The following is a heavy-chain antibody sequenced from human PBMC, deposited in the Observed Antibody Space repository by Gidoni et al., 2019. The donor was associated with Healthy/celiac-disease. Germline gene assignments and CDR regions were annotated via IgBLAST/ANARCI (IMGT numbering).Heavy chain of an antibody. CDR2: ISWNSGSI. CDR3: AKDSKRRDGYKDAFDI. D-gene: IGHD5-12*01. V-gene: IGHV3-9*01. J-gene: IGHJ3*02. Sequence: EVQLVESGGGLVQPGGSLRLSCAAPGFPFGDSAMHWVRQAPGKGLEGVSGISWNSGSIGYADSVKGRFTISRDNAKNSLYLQMNSLRAEDTALYYCAKDSKRRDGYKDAFDIWGQGTMVTVSS. CDR1: GFPFGDSA.